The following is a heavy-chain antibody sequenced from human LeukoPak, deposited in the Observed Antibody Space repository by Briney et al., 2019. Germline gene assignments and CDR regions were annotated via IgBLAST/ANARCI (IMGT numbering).Heavy chain of an antibody. J-gene: IGHJ4*02. Sequence: KPGGSLRLSCAASGVTFNTFNMNGGRQAPGKGLEWVSSITSGGDYIYYADSVKGRFTTSRDNAKNSLSLQLNSLRVEDTAVYYCARGHYDVLAASYKWTPDYWGQGTLVTVSS. CDR2: ITSGGDYI. CDR3: ARGHYDVLAASYKWTPDY. V-gene: IGHV3-21*01. D-gene: IGHD3-9*01. CDR1: GVTFNTFN.